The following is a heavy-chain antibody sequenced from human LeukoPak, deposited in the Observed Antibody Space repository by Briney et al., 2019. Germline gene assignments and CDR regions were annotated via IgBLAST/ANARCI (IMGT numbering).Heavy chain of an antibody. V-gene: IGHV3-21*01. Sequence: GGSLRLSCAASGFTFSSYSMNWVRQAPGKGLEWVSSISSSSSYIYYADSVKGRFTISRDNAKNSLYLQMNSLRAEDTAVYYCARVGRGAGREGKSGYWGQGTLVTVSS. J-gene: IGHJ4*02. CDR3: ARVGRGAGREGKSGY. CDR2: ISSSSSYI. D-gene: IGHD3-10*01. CDR1: GFTFSSYS.